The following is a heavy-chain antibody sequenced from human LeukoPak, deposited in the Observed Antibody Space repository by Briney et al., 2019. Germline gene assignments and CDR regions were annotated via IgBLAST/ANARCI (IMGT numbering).Heavy chain of an antibody. Sequence: PGGSLRFSCAASGFTVITNDMTWVRQAPGKGLEWVSVLYSDGNTKYADSVQGRFTISRDNSKNTLYLEMNSLSPDDTAVYYCARGVEPLAANTLAYWGQGTLGTVSS. J-gene: IGHJ4*02. V-gene: IGHV3-53*01. CDR3: ARGVEPLAANTLAY. CDR2: LYSDGNT. CDR1: GFTVITND. D-gene: IGHD1-14*01.